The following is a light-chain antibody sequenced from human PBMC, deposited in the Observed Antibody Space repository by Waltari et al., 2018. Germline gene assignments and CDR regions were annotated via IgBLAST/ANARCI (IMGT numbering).Light chain of an antibody. V-gene: IGLV4-69*01. Sequence: QLVLTQSPSASASLGASVKLTCTLSSGHSNYAIAWHQQQPEKGPRYLMKLNSDGTHNKGDGMPDRFSGSSSGAERYLTISSLQSEDEADYYCQTWGTGIRVFGGGTKLTVL. J-gene: IGLJ3*02. CDR1: SGHSNYA. CDR3: QTWGTGIRV. CDR2: LNSDGTH.